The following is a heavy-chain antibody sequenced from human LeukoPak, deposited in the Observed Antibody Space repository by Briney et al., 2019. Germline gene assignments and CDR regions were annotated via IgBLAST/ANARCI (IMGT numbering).Heavy chain of an antibody. CDR2: IYYSGST. Sequence: PSETLSLTCTVSGGSISSDYWSWIRQPPGKGLEWIGYIYYSGSTNYNPSLKSRVTISVDTSKNQFSLKLSSVTAADTAVYYCARGIQLWPYFDYWGQGTLVTVSS. V-gene: IGHV4-59*01. CDR1: GGSISSDY. D-gene: IGHD5-18*01. J-gene: IGHJ4*02. CDR3: ARGIQLWPYFDY.